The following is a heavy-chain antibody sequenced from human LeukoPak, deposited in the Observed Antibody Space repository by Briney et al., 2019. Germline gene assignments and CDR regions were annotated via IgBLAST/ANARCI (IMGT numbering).Heavy chain of an antibody. D-gene: IGHD3-10*01. Sequence: GASVKVSCKASGYTFTSYGITWVRQAPGQGLEWMGWISAYNGNTNYAQKVQGRVTMTTDISASTAYMEVRSLRSDDTAVCYCARAYYYGSGSYITPYYFDYWGQGTLVTVSS. CDR1: GYTFTSYG. V-gene: IGHV1-18*01. CDR2: ISAYNGNT. CDR3: ARAYYYGSGSYITPYYFDY. J-gene: IGHJ4*02.